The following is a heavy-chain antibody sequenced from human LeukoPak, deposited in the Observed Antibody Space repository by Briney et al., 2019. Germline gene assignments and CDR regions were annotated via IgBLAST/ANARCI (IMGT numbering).Heavy chain of an antibody. D-gene: IGHD3-3*01. J-gene: IGHJ4*02. Sequence: GGSLRLSCAAPGFTFSSYGIHWVRQAPGKGLEWVAFIRYDGSNKYYADSVKGRFTISRDNSKNTLYLQMNSLRAEDTAVYYCAKDGFWSGYLGYFDYWGQGTLVTVSS. CDR1: GFTFSSYG. CDR3: AKDGFWSGYLGYFDY. V-gene: IGHV3-30*02. CDR2: IRYDGSNK.